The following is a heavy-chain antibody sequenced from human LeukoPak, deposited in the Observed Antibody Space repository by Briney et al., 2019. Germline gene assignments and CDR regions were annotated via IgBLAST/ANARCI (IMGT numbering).Heavy chain of an antibody. CDR1: GGSITSYY. Sequence: SETLSLTCTVSGGSITSYYWTWIRQPPGKGLEWIGYVYYSGNTNYNPSLKSRVTISVDTSKSQFSLKLSSVTAADTAVYYCARHLGYCSSTSCYPRFDPWGQGTLVTVSS. V-gene: IGHV4-59*01. CDR2: VYYSGNT. CDR3: ARHLGYCSSTSCYPRFDP. D-gene: IGHD2-2*01. J-gene: IGHJ5*02.